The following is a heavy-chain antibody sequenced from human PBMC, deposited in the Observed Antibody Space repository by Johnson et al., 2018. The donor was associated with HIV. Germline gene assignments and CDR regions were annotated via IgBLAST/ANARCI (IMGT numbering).Heavy chain of an antibody. CDR3: ARALRTALGRPWNGGYDAFDR. Sequence: MQLLESGGGLVQPGGSLRLSCAASGFTFSSYDMHWVRQATGKGLEWVSAIGTAGDTYYPGSVKGRFTISRENAKNSLYLQMNSRRAGDTAVYYCARALRTALGRPWNGGYDAFDRWGQGTMVTVSS. V-gene: IGHV3-13*01. CDR1: GFTFSSYD. D-gene: IGHD1-1*01. J-gene: IGHJ3*01. CDR2: IGTAGDT.